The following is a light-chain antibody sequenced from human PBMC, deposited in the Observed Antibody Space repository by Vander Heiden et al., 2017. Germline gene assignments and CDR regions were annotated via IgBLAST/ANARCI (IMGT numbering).Light chain of an antibody. CDR3: QQRNNWPPVT. J-gene: IGKJ2*01. Sequence: EIVLTQSPATLSLSPGERATLSCRTSQSFSSYLAWYQQKPGQAPWLLIYGASNRAAGIPARFSASASGTDFTLTISSLEPEDFAVYYCQQRNNWPPVTFGQGTRLEIK. CDR2: GAS. CDR1: QSFSSY. V-gene: IGKV3-11*01.